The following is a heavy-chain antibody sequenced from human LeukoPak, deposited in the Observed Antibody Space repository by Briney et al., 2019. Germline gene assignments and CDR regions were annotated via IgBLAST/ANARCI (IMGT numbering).Heavy chain of an antibody. Sequence: PGGSLRLSCAVSGFTFSRHAMTWVRQAPGKGLEWVSAVSGSRVTTYYTDSVKGRFTISRDNSKNTLYLQMNSLRAEDTAVYYCASVGYSGYEGGIADYWGQGTLVTVSS. J-gene: IGHJ4*02. CDR2: VSGSRVTT. V-gene: IGHV3-23*01. D-gene: IGHD5-12*01. CDR1: GFTFSRHA. CDR3: ASVGYSGYEGGIADY.